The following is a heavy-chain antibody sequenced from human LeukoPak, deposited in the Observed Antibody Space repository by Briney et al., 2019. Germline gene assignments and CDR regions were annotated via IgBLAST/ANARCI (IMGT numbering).Heavy chain of an antibody. D-gene: IGHD3-10*01. Sequence: GGSLRLSCAASGFTFSNYGMSWVRQAPGKGLEWVSAISGSGGSTYYADSVKGRFTISRDNSKNTLYLQMNSLRAEDTAVYYCARDTPKPPFGELWGYYLDYWGQGTLVTVSS. J-gene: IGHJ4*02. CDR2: ISGSGGST. V-gene: IGHV3-23*01. CDR3: ARDTPKPPFGELWGYYLDY. CDR1: GFTFSNYG.